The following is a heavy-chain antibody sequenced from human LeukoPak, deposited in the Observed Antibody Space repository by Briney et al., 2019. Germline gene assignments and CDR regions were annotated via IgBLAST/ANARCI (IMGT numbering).Heavy chain of an antibody. Sequence: GGSLRLSCAASGFTLSDYYMSWIRQAPGKGLEWVSYISSSSSYTNYADSVKGRFTISRDNAKNSLYLQMNSLRAEDTAVYYCARARFLEWLDYWGQGTLVTVSS. J-gene: IGHJ4*02. CDR2: ISSSSSYT. CDR3: ARARFLEWLDY. CDR1: GFTLSDYY. D-gene: IGHD3-3*01. V-gene: IGHV3-11*06.